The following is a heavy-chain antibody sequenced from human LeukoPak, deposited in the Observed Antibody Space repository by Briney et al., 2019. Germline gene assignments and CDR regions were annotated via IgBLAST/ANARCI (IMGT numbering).Heavy chain of an antibody. CDR1: GFTFSDYY. CDR2: ISSSGSTI. Sequence: GGSLRLSCAASGFTFSDYYMSWIRQAPGKGLEWVSYISSSGSTIYYADSVKGRFTISRDNAKNSLYLQMNSLRAEDTAVYYCARSKRLYGSGSYFGWFDPWGQGTLVTVSS. J-gene: IGHJ5*02. CDR3: ARSKRLYGSGSYFGWFDP. D-gene: IGHD3-10*01. V-gene: IGHV3-11*01.